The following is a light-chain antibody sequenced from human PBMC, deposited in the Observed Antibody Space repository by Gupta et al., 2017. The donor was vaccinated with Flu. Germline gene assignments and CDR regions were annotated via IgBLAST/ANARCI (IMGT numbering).Light chain of an antibody. CDR1: SSNIGSNT. V-gene: IGLV1-44*01. CDR2: DDN. J-gene: IGLJ1*01. Sequence: VTNSCSGSSSNIGSNTLTCCHQPPAAAPNHLIYDDNRRRSGGPARLSASNSGASAALAISALQPEEEAAYYYDASDESRNGHYVFGTGTKITVL. CDR3: DASDESRNGHYV.